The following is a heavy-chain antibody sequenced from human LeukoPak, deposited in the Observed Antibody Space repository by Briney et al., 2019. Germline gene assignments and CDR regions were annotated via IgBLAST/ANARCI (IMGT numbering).Heavy chain of an antibody. Sequence: GGSLRLSCAASGFTFSSYAMSWVRQAPGKGLEWVSAISGSGGSTYYADSVKGRFTISRDNSKNTLYLQMNSLGAEDTAVYYCASRYCSGGSCPYYYYYYMDVWGKGTTVTVSS. CDR1: GFTFSSYA. J-gene: IGHJ6*03. CDR2: ISGSGGST. CDR3: ASRYCSGGSCPYYYYYYMDV. D-gene: IGHD2-15*01. V-gene: IGHV3-23*01.